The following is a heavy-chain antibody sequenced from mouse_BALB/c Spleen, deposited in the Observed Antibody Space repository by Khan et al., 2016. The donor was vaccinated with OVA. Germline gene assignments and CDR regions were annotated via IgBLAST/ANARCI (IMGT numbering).Heavy chain of an antibody. CDR2: MSSGGDYT. CDR1: GFTFSSYS. D-gene: IGHD4-1*01. Sequence: EVQGVESGGDLVKPGGSLKLSCAASGFTFSSYSMSWVRQIPDKRLEWVATMSSGGDYTYYPDSVKGRFTISRDNAKNTLYLQMSRLEAEDTAMYYCASHLSGSFAYWGQGTLVTVSA. CDR3: ASHLSGSFAY. J-gene: IGHJ3*01. V-gene: IGHV5-6*01.